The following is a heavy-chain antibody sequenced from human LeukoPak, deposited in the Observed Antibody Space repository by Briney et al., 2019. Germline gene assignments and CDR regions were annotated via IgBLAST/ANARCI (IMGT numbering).Heavy chain of an antibody. CDR1: RFTFSSYA. V-gene: IGHV3-30*02. CDR3: AKDSADILTGYYHYFDY. D-gene: IGHD3-9*01. CDR2: IRYDGSNK. J-gene: IGHJ4*02. Sequence: GGSLRLSCAASRFTFSSYAMSWVRQAPGKGLEWVAFIRYDGSNKYYADSVKGRFTISRDNSKNTLYLQMNSLRAEDTAVYYCAKDSADILTGYYHYFDYWGQGTLVTVSS.